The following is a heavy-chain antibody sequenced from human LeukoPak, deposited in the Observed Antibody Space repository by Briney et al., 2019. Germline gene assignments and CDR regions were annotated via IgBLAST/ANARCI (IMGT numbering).Heavy chain of an antibody. CDR2: INPSGGST. V-gene: IGHV1-46*01. D-gene: IGHD5-18*01. J-gene: IGHJ4*02. Sequence: ASVKVSSKASGYTFTSYYMHWVRQAPGQGLEWMGIINPSGGSTSYAQKFQGRVTMTRDTSTSAVYMELSSLRSEDTAVYYCASSLVDTEYYFDYWGQGTLVTVSS. CDR3: ASSLVDTEYYFDY. CDR1: GYTFTSYY.